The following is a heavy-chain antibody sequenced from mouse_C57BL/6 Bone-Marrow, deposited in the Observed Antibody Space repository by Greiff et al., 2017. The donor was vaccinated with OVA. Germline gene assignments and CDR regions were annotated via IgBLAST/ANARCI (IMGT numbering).Heavy chain of an antibody. CDR2: IYPSSGNT. V-gene: IGHV1-81*01. D-gene: IGHD1-1*01. Sequence: VKLQESGAELARPGASVKLSCKASGYTFTSYGISWVKQRTGQGLEWIGEIYPSSGNTYYNEKFKGKATLTADKSSSTAYMELRSLTSEDSAVYFCARHYYGSADYWGQGTTLTVSS. CDR1: GYTFTSYG. J-gene: IGHJ2*01. CDR3: ARHYYGSADY.